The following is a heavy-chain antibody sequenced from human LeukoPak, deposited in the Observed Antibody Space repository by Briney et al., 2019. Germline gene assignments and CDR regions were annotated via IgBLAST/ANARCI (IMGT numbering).Heavy chain of an antibody. D-gene: IGHD1-26*01. V-gene: IGHV4-34*01. CDR2: INHSGST. CDR1: GGSFSGYY. Sequence: LKPSETLSLTCAVYGGSFSGYYWSWIRQPPGKGLEWIGEINHSGSTNYNPSLKSRVTISVDTSKNQFSLKLSSVTAADTAVYYCARYSGSYPIDYWGQGTLVTVSS. CDR3: ARYSGSYPIDY. J-gene: IGHJ4*02.